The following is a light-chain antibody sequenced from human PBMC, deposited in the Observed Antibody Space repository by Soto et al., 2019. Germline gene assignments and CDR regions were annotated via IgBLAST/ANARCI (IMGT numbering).Light chain of an antibody. CDR3: QQRSNWPPIT. CDR1: QDISIY. Sequence: DIQMTQSPSSLSASVGDRVSITCQASQDISIYLNWYQQKPGIAPKLLIYDASNLETGAPSRFSGSGSGTDFTLTISSLEPEDFAVYYCQQRSNWPPITFGQGTRLEIK. J-gene: IGKJ5*01. CDR2: DAS. V-gene: IGKV1-33*01.